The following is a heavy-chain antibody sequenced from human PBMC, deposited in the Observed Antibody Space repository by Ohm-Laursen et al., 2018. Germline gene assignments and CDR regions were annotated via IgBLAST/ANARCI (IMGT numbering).Heavy chain of an antibody. D-gene: IGHD2-2*01. CDR2: ISWNSGSI. J-gene: IGHJ4*02. CDR1: GFTFDDYA. Sequence: SLRLSYAASGFTFDDYAMHWVRQAPGKSLEWVSGISWNSGSIGYADSVKGRFTISRDNAKNSLYLQMNSLRAEDTAVYYCSRSMAPGLVDYWGQGTLVTVSS. V-gene: IGHV3-9*01. CDR3: SRSMAPGLVDY.